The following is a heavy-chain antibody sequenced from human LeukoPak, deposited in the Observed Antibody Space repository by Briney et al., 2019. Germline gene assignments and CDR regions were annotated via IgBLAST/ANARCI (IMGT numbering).Heavy chain of an antibody. CDR2: ISAYNGNT. V-gene: IGHV1-18*01. D-gene: IGHD4-17*01. J-gene: IGHJ4*02. CDR1: GYTFTSYG. Sequence: ASVKVSCKASGYTFTSYGISWVRQAPGQGLEWMGWISAYNGNTNYAQKLQGRVTMTRDMSTSTVYMELSSLRSEDTAVYYCARAHDYGDYVDYWGQGTLVTVSS. CDR3: ARAHDYGDYVDY.